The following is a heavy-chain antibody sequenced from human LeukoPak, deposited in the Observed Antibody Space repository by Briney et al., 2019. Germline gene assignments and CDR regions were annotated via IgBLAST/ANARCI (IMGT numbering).Heavy chain of an antibody. D-gene: IGHD5-12*01. CDR3: AGGGPATAYDY. J-gene: IGHJ4*02. V-gene: IGHV4-34*01. CDR2: INHSGST. CDR1: GGSFSGYY. Sequence: SGTLSLTCAVYGGSFSGYYWSWIRQPPGKGLEWIGEINHSGSTNYNPSLKSRVTISVDTSKNQFSLKLSSVTAADTAVYYCAGGGPATAYDYWGQGTLVTVSS.